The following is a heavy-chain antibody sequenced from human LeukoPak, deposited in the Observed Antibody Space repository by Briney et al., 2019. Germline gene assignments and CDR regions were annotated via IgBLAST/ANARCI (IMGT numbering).Heavy chain of an antibody. CDR1: GFTFSSYA. Sequence: GGSLRLSCAASGFTFSSYAMHWVRQAPGKGLEWVAVISYDGSNKYYADSVKGRFTISRDNAKNSLYLQMNSLRAEDTAVYYCARGSGGSYRNFDYWGQGTLVTVSS. CDR3: ARGSGGSYRNFDY. V-gene: IGHV3-30*04. CDR2: ISYDGSNK. D-gene: IGHD1-26*01. J-gene: IGHJ4*02.